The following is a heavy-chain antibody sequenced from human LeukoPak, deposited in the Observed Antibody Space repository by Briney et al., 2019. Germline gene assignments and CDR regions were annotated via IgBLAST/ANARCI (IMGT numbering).Heavy chain of an antibody. D-gene: IGHD1-26*01. CDR2: IRNDGSSE. V-gene: IGHV3-30*02. CDR1: GFSFTMFG. J-gene: IGHJ4*02. Sequence: GGSLRLSCSASGFSFTMFGMQWVRQAPGKGLEWVGFIRNDGSSEYYADSVKGRFTISRDNAKNSLYLQMNSLRAEDTAVYYCARGMSGSYYGYYFDYWGQGTLVTVSS. CDR3: ARGMSGSYYGYYFDY.